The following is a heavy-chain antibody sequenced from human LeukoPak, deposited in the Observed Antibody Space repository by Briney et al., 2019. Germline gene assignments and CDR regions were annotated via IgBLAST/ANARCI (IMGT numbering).Heavy chain of an antibody. Sequence: ASVKVSCKASGGTFSNYTISWVRQAPGQGLEWMGRIIPILGIANYAQKFQGRVTITADKSTSTAYMELSSLRSEDTAVYYCARDLFCSSTSCYNRRDYWGQGTLVTVSS. J-gene: IGHJ4*02. CDR2: IIPILGIA. V-gene: IGHV1-69*04. D-gene: IGHD2-2*02. CDR3: ARDLFCSSTSCYNRRDY. CDR1: GGTFSNYT.